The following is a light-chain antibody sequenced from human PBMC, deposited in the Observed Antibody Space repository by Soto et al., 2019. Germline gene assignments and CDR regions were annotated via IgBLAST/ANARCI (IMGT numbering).Light chain of an antibody. J-gene: IGKJ1*01. CDR1: QSISNW. Sequence: DTQMTQSPSTLSASVGDRVTITCRASQSISNWLAWYQQKPGKAPKLLIYDASSLESGVPSRFSGSGSGTEFTLTISSLQPDDFATYYCQQYNSYSWTFGQGTKVDI. CDR2: DAS. V-gene: IGKV1-5*01. CDR3: QQYNSYSWT.